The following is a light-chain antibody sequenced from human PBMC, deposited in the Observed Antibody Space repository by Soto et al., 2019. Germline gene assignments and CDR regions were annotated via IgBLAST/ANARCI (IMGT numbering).Light chain of an antibody. V-gene: IGLV1-40*01. Sequence: QSVLTQPPSVSGAPGQRVTISCTGSSSNIGAGYDVHWYQQLPGTAPKLLISGNSNRPSGVPDRFSGSKSGTSASLAITGLQAEHDADYYCQCYDSSLSGWVFGGGTKLTVL. CDR3: QCYDSSLSGWV. J-gene: IGLJ3*02. CDR1: SSNIGAGYD. CDR2: GNS.